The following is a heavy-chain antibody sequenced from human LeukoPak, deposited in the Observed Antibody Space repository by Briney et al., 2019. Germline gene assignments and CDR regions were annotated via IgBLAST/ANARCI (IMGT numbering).Heavy chain of an antibody. Sequence: PGGSLRLSCAASGFTFSSYGIHWVRQAPGKGLEWVAVVSYDARHKFYADSVKGRFTISRDNSKNTVYLQMTSLRAEDTAVYYCAKHSSSWYVAEGEPLSHYGMDVWGQGTTVTVS. J-gene: IGHJ6*02. V-gene: IGHV3-30*18. CDR1: GFTFSSYG. D-gene: IGHD6-13*01. CDR3: AKHSSSWYVAEGEPLSHYGMDV. CDR2: VSYDARHK.